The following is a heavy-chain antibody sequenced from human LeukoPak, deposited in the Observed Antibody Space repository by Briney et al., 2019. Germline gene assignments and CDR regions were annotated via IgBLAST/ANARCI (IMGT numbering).Heavy chain of an antibody. V-gene: IGHV1-2*02. J-gene: IGHJ4*02. CDR2: INPASGVT. CDR1: GYSFATKY. CDR3: ARSRWELDADY. D-gene: IGHD1-26*01. Sequence: ASVKVSCKASGYSFATKYMHWVRQAPGQGLEWMGWINPASGVTHYAQKFQGRVTMSRDTSITTAYMELTGLISDDTVIYYCARSRWELDADYWGQGTLVTVSS.